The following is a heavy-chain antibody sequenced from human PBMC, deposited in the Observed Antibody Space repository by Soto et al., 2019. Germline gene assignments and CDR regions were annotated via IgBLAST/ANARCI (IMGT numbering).Heavy chain of an antibody. CDR2: IRSKTSGEIG. D-gene: IGHD3-3*01. Sequence: EVQVVETGGGLVKPGESLRLSCAASGFTFIYAWMTWVRQAPGKGLEWVGRIRSKTSGEIGDYAAPVKGRFTISRDDSTNTVYLQMNSLKTEDTAVYYCVIDISESGVGELDHWGQGTQVTVSS. CDR1: GFTFIYAW. J-gene: IGHJ4*02. V-gene: IGHV3-15*01. CDR3: VIDISESGVGELDH.